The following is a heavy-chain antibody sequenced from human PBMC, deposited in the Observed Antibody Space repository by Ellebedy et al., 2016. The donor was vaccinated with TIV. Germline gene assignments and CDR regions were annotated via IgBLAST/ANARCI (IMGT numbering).Heavy chain of an antibody. J-gene: IGHJ2*01. CDR1: GYTLTELS. V-gene: IGHV1-24*01. CDR3: ARAPGDGYKYWYFDL. CDR2: FDPEDGET. Sequence: AASVKVSCKVSGYTLTELSMHWVRQAPGKGLEWMGGFDPEDGETIYAKKFQGRVTMTEDTSTDTAYMELSSLRSEDTAVYYCARAPGDGYKYWYFDLWGRGTLVTVSS. D-gene: IGHD5-24*01.